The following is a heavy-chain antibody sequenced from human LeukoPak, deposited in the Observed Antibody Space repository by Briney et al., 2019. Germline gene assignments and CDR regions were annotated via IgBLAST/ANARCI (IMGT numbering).Heavy chain of an antibody. CDR1: GGSISSSSYY. V-gene: IGHV4-39*07. J-gene: IGHJ5*02. Sequence: SETLSLTCTVSGGSISSSSYYWGWIRQPPGKGLEWIGSIYYSGSTYYNPSLKSRVTISVDTSKNQFSLKLSSVTAADTAVYYCARESNSNWFDPWGQGTLVTVSS. CDR3: ARESNSNWFDP. CDR2: IYYSGST. D-gene: IGHD4-23*01.